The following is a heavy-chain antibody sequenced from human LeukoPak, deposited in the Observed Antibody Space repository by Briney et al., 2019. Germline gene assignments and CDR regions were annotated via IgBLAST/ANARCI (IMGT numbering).Heavy chain of an antibody. CDR2: ISDGGGHT. J-gene: IGHJ3*02. V-gene: IGHV3-23*01. Sequence: GGSLRLSCAASGFTFSSYPMSWVRQSPGKGLEWVSSISDGGGHTYYADSVKGRFTMSRDNSKSTLYLQMNSLRADDAALDYCVKREYGGGPPNVAFHIWGQGTMVTVS. CDR1: GFTFSSYP. CDR3: VKREYGGGPPNVAFHI. D-gene: IGHD2/OR15-2a*01.